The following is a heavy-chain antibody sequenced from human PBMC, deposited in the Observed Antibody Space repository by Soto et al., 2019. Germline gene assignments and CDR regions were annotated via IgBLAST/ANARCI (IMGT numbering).Heavy chain of an antibody. CDR1: GGTLSSHT. CDR2: VIPNLGVT. J-gene: IGHJ4*02. Sequence: SVKVSCKACGGTLSSHTFSWVRHAPGQGFEWMGRVIPNLGVTNYAKKFQGRFTIVVDTSTSTAYMELNSLRYEDTAVYYCARDKGYCSDTSCPGFDYWGQGTLVTVSS. CDR3: ARDKGYCSDTSCPGFDY. D-gene: IGHD2-15*01. V-gene: IGHV1-69*04.